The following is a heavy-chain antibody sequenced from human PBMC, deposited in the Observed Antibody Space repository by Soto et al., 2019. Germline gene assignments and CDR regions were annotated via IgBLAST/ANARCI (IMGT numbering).Heavy chain of an antibody. D-gene: IGHD3-3*02. CDR1: GDSISSSNSH. J-gene: IGHJ3*02. CDR2: VYYGGAIFYSGNI. Sequence: SESLSLPCPVSGDSISSSNSHWGWTRQPPGKGLEYIGSVYYGGAIFYSGNIYYNPSLKSRVTISVDTSKNQFSLRLSSVTAADTGVYYCVRYDRINMKPYSPEGFHIWGQGTMVTV. V-gene: IGHV4-39*01. CDR3: VRYDRINMKPYSPEGFHI.